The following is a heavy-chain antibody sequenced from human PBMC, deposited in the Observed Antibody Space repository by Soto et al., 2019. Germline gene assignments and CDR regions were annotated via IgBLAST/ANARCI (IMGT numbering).Heavy chain of an antibody. CDR2: ISYSGST. V-gene: IGHV4-31*03. CDR1: SGSINSGGSY. D-gene: IGHD3-3*01. Sequence: QVQMQESGPGLVKPSQTLTLTCTVSSGSINSGGSYWTCIRQPPGKGLECMGHISYSGSTSYNPSLKSRVNISGDTAKNQFSLRLSSVTAADTAVYYCARERAKIFGAYIMDVWGQGTTVIVSS. CDR3: ARERAKIFGAYIMDV. J-gene: IGHJ6*02.